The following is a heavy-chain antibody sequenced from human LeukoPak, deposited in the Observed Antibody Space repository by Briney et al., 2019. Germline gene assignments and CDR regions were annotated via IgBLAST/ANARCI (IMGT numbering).Heavy chain of an antibody. Sequence: ASVKVSCKASGYTFTSYGISWVRQAPGQGLEWMGWISAYNGNTNYAQKLQGRVTMTTDTSTSTAYMELRSLRSDDTAVYYCARDCSSTSCYNDYYYGMDVWGQGTTVTVSS. CDR3: ARDCSSTSCYNDYYYGMDV. J-gene: IGHJ6*02. D-gene: IGHD2-2*02. CDR2: ISAYNGNT. CDR1: GYTFTSYG. V-gene: IGHV1-18*01.